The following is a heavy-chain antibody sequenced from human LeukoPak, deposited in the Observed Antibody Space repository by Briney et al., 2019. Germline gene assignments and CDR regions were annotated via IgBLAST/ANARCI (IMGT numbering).Heavy chain of an antibody. CDR1: GGSISSSSYY. J-gene: IGHJ4*02. V-gene: IGHV4-39*07. D-gene: IGHD6-13*01. Sequence: SETLSLTCTVSGGSISSSSYYWGWIRQPPGKGLEWIGSIYYSGSTYYNPSLKSRVTISVDTSKNQFSLKLSSVTAADTAVYYCARGQTAAADDYWGQGTLVTVSS. CDR2: IYYSGST. CDR3: ARGQTAAADDY.